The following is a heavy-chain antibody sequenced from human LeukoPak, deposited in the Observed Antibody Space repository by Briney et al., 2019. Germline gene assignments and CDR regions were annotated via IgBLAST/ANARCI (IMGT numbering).Heavy chain of an antibody. CDR2: IYYTGGT. Sequence: SETLSLTCTVSGGPIGSYYWTWIRQPPGKGLEYIGYIYYTGGTNYNPSLKSRVTIPVDTSKNQFSLKLSYVTAADTAVYFCAKYGNSGWVIDNWGQGTLVTVSS. D-gene: IGHD6-19*01. CDR3: AKYGNSGWVIDN. V-gene: IGHV4-59*08. J-gene: IGHJ4*02. CDR1: GGPIGSYY.